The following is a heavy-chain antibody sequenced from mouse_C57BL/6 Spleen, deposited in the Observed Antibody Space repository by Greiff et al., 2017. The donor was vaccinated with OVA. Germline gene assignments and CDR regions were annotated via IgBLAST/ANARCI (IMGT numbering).Heavy chain of an antibody. J-gene: IGHJ3*01. CDR3: ARDALPKTWFAY. V-gene: IGHV5-4*01. CDR2: ISDGGSYT. CDR1: GFTFSSYA. Sequence: EVHLVESGGGLVKPGGSLKLSCAASGFTFSSYAMSWVRQTPEKRLEWVATISDGGSYTYYPDNVKGRFTISRDNAKNNLYLQMSHLKSEDTAMYYCARDALPKTWFAYWGQGTLVTVSA.